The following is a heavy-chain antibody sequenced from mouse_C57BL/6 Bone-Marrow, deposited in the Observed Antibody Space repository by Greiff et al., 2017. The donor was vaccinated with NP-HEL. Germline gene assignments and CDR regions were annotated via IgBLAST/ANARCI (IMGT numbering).Heavy chain of an antibody. J-gene: IGHJ2*01. Sequence: EVKLVESGGDLVKPGGSLKLSCAASGFTFSSYGMSWVRQTPDKRLEWVATISSGGSYTYYPDSVKGRFTISRDNAKNTLYLQMSSLKSEDTAMYYCARPSMITTSDFDYWGQGTTLTVSS. CDR2: ISSGGSYT. CDR1: GFTFSSYG. V-gene: IGHV5-6*01. D-gene: IGHD2-4*01. CDR3: ARPSMITTSDFDY.